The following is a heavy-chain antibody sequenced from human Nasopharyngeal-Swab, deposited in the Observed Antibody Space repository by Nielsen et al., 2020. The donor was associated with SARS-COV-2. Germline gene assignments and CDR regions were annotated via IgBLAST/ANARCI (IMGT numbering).Heavy chain of an antibody. Sequence: GESLKISCKGSGYSFTTYWIGWVRQMPGKGLEWMGIIHPGDSNTRYSPSFQGQVTISVDKYSSTAYLQWSSLKASDTAIYYCARPMRPMGHYYFGMDVWGQGTTVTVSS. CDR1: GYSFTTYW. CDR2: IHPGDSNT. J-gene: IGHJ6*02. D-gene: IGHD1-26*01. V-gene: IGHV5-51*01. CDR3: ARPMRPMGHYYFGMDV.